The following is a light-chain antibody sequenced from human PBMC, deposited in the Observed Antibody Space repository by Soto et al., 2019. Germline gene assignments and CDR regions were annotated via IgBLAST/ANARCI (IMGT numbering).Light chain of an antibody. CDR3: QQYYSTLPT. J-gene: IGKJ4*01. V-gene: IGKV4-1*01. CDR2: WAS. CDR1: QSVLYSSNNKNY. Sequence: DIVMTQSPDSLAVSLGERATLNCKSSQSVLYSSNNKNYLAWYQQKPGQPPKLLIYWASTRESGVPDRFSGSGSGTDFTLTISSLQAEDVAVYYCQQYYSTLPTFGGGTKVEIK.